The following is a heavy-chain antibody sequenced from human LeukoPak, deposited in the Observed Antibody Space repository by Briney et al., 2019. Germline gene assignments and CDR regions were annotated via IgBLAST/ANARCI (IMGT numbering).Heavy chain of an antibody. D-gene: IGHD1-7*01. Sequence: PSETLSLTCTVSGGSISSSSYYWGWIRQPPGKGLEWIGSIYYSGSTYYNPSLKSRVTISVDTSKNQFSLKLSSVTAADTAVYYCARGVRGSTSWNSYYNYFYLDVWGKGTTVTVSS. CDR1: GGSISSSSYY. J-gene: IGHJ6*03. V-gene: IGHV4-39*07. CDR2: IYYSGST. CDR3: ARGVRGSTSWNSYYNYFYLDV.